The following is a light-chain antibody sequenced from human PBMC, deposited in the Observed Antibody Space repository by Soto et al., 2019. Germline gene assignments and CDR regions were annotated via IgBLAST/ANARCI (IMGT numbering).Light chain of an antibody. CDR3: QHLTGYPPYT. CDR1: QGISSY. V-gene: IGKV1-9*01. Sequence: DIQVTQSPSFLSASVGDRVTITCRASQGISSYLAWYQQIPGNAPKLLIYAASTLQSGVPSRFSGSGSGTDFTLTIVRLHPEDPANYCCQHLTGYPPYTFGQATQLEIK. CDR2: AAS. J-gene: IGKJ2*01.